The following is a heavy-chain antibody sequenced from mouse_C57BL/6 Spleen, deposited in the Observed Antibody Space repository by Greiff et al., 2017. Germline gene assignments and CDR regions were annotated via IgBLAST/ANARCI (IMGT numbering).Heavy chain of an antibody. D-gene: IGHD1-1*01. V-gene: IGHV1-64*01. CDR2: IHPNSGST. Sequence: VKLKQSGAELVKPGASVKLSCKASGYTFTSYWMHWVKQRPGQGLEWIGMIHPNSGSTNYNEKFKSKATLTVDKSASTAYMQLSSLTSEDSAVYYCAKGVSYYYGSSYPFDYWGQGTTLTVSS. CDR1: GYTFTSYW. CDR3: AKGVSYYYGSSYPFDY. J-gene: IGHJ2*01.